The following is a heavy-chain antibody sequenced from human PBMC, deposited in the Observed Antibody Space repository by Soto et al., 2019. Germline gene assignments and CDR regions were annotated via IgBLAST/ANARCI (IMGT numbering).Heavy chain of an antibody. CDR3: TTPPPVDIVATKRGVDTAMVWLEGYYGMDV. D-gene: IGHD5-12*01. V-gene: IGHV3-15*01. J-gene: IGHJ6*02. Sequence: EVQLVESGGGLVKPGGSLRLSCAASGFTFSNAWMSWVRQAPGKGLEWVGRIKSKTDGGTTDYAAPVKGRVTISREDLKNTLYLQMISLKTEDTAVYYCTTPPPVDIVATKRGVDTAMVWLEGYYGMDVWGQGTTVTVSS. CDR2: IKSKTDGGTT. CDR1: GFTFSNAW.